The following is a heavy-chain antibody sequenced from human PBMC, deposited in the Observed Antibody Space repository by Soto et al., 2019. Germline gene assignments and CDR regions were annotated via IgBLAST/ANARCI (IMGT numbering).Heavy chain of an antibody. CDR1: GGSISSGGYY. CDR3: AREQNYGYFDY. CDR2: IYYSGST. V-gene: IGHV4-31*03. Sequence: SEILSLTCTVSGGSISSGGYYWSWIRQHPGKGQEWIGYIYYSGSTYYKTSLKSRVTISVDTSKKQFSLKLSSVTAADTAVYYWAREQNYGYFDYWGQGTLVTVSS. J-gene: IGHJ4*02. D-gene: IGHD4-17*01.